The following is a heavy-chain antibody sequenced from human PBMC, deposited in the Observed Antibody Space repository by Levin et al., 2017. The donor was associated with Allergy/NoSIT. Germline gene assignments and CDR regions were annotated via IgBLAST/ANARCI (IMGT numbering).Heavy chain of an antibody. CDR1: GFTFRNYA. D-gene: IGHD3-3*01. Sequence: GGSLRLSCAASGFTFRNYAMSWVRQAPGKGLEWVSAISVSGGSTYYADSVKGRFIISRDNSEDTLYLHMNSLRAEDSAVYYCAKDPTHDFWSGYPYFDFWGRGTLVSVSS. CDR2: ISVSGGST. CDR3: AKDPTHDFWSGYPYFDF. J-gene: IGHJ4*02. V-gene: IGHV3-23*01.